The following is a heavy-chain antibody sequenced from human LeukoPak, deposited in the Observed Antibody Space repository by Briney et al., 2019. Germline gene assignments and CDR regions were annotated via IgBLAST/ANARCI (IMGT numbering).Heavy chain of an antibody. CDR3: ATWVKVSSGWHDS. V-gene: IGHV1-8*02. D-gene: IGHD6-19*01. Sequence: ASVKVSCKASGYTFTSYYIHWVRQATGQGLEWMGWMNPNSGNTGYAQKFQGRVTMTRNTSISTAYMELSSLRSEDTAVYYCATWVKVSSGWHDSWGQGTLVTVSS. CDR1: GYTFTSYY. CDR2: MNPNSGNT. J-gene: IGHJ5*01.